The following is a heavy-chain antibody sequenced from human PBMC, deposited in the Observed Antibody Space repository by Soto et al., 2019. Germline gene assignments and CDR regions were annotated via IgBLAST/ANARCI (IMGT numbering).Heavy chain of an antibody. CDR2: IYYGGST. D-gene: IGHD2-21*01. V-gene: IGHV4-59*01. Sequence: NPSETLSLTCTVSGGSISSYYWSWIRQPPGKGLEWIGYIYYGGSTNYNPSLKSRVTISVDTSKNQFSLKLSSVTAADTALYFCARGLGWRRGPFDFWGQGTPVTVSS. CDR3: ARGLGWRRGPFDF. J-gene: IGHJ4*02. CDR1: GGSISSYY.